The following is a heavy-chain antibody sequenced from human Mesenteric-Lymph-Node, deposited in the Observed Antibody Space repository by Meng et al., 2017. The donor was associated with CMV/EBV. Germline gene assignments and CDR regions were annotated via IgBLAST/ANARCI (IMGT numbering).Heavy chain of an antibody. J-gene: IGHJ4*02. CDR1: GFTFNNFW. D-gene: IGHD3-22*01. CDR2: INSDGTYS. V-gene: IGHV3-74*01. CDR3: ARVVDKHDSSGYDS. Sequence: GESLKISCAASGFTFNNFWMHWVRQAPGKGLVWVSRINSDGTYSDYADSLEGRFTISRDNARNTLYLQMRSLRVEDTAVYYCARVVDKHDSSGYDSWGQGTLVTVSS.